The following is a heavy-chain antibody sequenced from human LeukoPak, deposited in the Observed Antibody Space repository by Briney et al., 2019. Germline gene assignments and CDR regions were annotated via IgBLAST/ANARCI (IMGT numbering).Heavy chain of an antibody. CDR1: GGSISSYY. Sequence: KPSETLSLTCTVPGGSISSYYWSWIRQTAGKELQWIGRIYPSGTTNYNPSLTSRVTMSLDTSRNLFSLKLSSVTAADTAVYYCARDSKGDYAGTFDVWGQGTRVTVSS. CDR2: IYPSGTT. D-gene: IGHD4-17*01. J-gene: IGHJ3*01. V-gene: IGHV4-4*07. CDR3: ARDSKGDYAGTFDV.